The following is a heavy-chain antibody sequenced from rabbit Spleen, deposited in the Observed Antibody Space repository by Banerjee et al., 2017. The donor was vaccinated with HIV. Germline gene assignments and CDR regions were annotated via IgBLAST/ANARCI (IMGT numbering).Heavy chain of an antibody. Sequence: QEQLEESGGDLVKPEGSLTLTCTASGFSFSSSYWISWVRQAPGKGLEWIGCIYAGGGSTYYASWAKGRFTISKTSSTTVTLQMTSLTAADTATYFCARNLHWSSDLWGPGTLVTVS. D-gene: IGHD7-1*01. CDR1: GFSFSSSYW. V-gene: IGHV1S45*01. CDR2: IYAGGGST. CDR3: ARNLHWSSDL. J-gene: IGHJ4*01.